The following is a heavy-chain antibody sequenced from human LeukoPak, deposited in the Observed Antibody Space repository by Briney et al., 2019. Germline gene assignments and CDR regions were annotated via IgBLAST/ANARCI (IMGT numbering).Heavy chain of an antibody. J-gene: IGHJ5*02. V-gene: IGHV1-2*02. CDR2: INPNSGGT. CDR1: RYTFTTYD. Sequence: ASVKVSCKGSRYTFTTYDINWVRQAPGQGLEWMGWINPNSGGTNYAQKFQGRVTMTRDTSISTAYVELSRLRSDDTAVYYCARAPPWVTMIVPRPREDWFDPWGQGTLVTVSS. D-gene: IGHD3-22*01. CDR3: ARAPPWVTMIVPRPREDWFDP.